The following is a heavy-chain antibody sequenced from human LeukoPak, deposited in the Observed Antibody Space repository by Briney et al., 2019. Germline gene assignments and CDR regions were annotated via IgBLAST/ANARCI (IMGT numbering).Heavy chain of an antibody. CDR3: ARDRSRRSLFDY. V-gene: IGHV3-48*03. CDR2: ISSSGSTI. D-gene: IGHD1-14*01. J-gene: IGHJ4*02. CDR1: GFTFSSYE. Sequence: PGGSLRLPCAASGFTFSSYEMNWVRQAPGKGLEWVSYISSSGSTIYYADSVKGRFTISRDNAKNSLYLQMNSLRAEDTAVYYCARDRSRRSLFDYWGQGTLVTVSS.